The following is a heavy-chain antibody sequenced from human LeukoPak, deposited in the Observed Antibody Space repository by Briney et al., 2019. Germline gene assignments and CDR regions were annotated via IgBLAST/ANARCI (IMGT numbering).Heavy chain of an antibody. CDR2: ISNSGST. J-gene: IGHJ6*03. Sequence: PSGTLSLTCTVSGGSISHYWTWIRQSPVKGLEWIGDISNSGSTSYNPSLKSRVTISIDTSKNQFSLKLSSVTAADTAVYYCARDHQQLVRYYYYYMDVWGKGTTVTVSS. D-gene: IGHD6-13*01. CDR1: GGSISHY. CDR3: ARDHQQLVRYYYYYMDV. V-gene: IGHV4-59*11.